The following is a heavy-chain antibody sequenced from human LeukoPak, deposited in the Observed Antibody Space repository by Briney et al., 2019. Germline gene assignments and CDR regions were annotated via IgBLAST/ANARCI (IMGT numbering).Heavy chain of an antibody. CDR3: ARDAVRTKDSSFNY. V-gene: IGHV3-21*01. J-gene: IGHJ4*02. D-gene: IGHD1-1*01. CDR2: ISGSGGST. Sequence: GGSLRLSCSASGFTFSTYWMSWVRQAPGKGLEWVSGISGSGGSTYYADSVKGRFTISRDNAKNSLYLQMNSLRAEDTAVYYCARDAVRTKDSSFNYWGQGTLVTVSS. CDR1: GFTFSTYW.